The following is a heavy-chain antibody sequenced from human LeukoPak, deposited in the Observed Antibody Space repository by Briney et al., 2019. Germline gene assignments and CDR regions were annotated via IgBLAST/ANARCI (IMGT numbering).Heavy chain of an antibody. J-gene: IGHJ3*02. V-gene: IGHV3-21*01. CDR3: ARDRTTIAVALTGAFDI. CDR1: GFTFSSYS. Sequence: GGSLRLSCAASGFTFSSYSMNWVRQAPGKGLEWVSSISSSSSYIYYADSVKGRFTISRDNAKNSLYLQMNSLRAEDTAVYYCARDRTTIAVALTGAFDIWGQGTMVTVSS. CDR2: ISSSSSYI. D-gene: IGHD6-19*01.